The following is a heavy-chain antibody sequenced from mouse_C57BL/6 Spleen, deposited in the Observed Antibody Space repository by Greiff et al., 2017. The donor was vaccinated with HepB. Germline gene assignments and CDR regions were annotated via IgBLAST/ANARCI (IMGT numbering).Heavy chain of an antibody. CDR1: GYTFTSYW. Sequence: QVQLQQPGAELVKPGASVKLSCKASGYTFTSYWMHWVKQRPGQGLEWIGMIHPNSGSTNYNEKFKSKATLTVDTSSSTAYMQLSSLTSEDSAVYYCAREGHYSNQFAYWGQGTLVTVSA. V-gene: IGHV1-64*01. CDR2: IHPNSGST. CDR3: AREGHYSNQFAY. D-gene: IGHD2-5*01. J-gene: IGHJ3*01.